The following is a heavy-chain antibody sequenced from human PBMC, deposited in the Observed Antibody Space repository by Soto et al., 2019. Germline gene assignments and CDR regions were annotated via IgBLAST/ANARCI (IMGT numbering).Heavy chain of an antibody. CDR3: AALIVVVMYPDY. J-gene: IGHJ4*02. V-gene: IGHV3-23*01. D-gene: IGHD3-22*01. CDR1: GFTFSSYA. Sequence: GGSLRLSCAASGFTFSSYAMSWVRQAPGKGLEWVSAISGSGGRTYYADSVKGRFTISRDNSKNTLYLQMNSLRAEDTAVYYCAALIVVVMYPDYWGQGTLVTAS. CDR2: ISGSGGRT.